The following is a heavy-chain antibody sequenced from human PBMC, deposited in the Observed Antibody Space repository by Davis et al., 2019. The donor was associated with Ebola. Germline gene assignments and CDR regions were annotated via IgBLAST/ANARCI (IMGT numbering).Heavy chain of an antibody. V-gene: IGHV5-51*01. CDR3: VRGQY. J-gene: IGHJ4*02. CDR2: FLLANSDT. CDR1: GDNFATPW. Sequence: PGGSLRLSCRGSGDNFATPWIGWVRQMPGKGLDWMGLFLLANSDTRYGPSFQGQVTMSVDKSTNTAYLQWSSLQASDTAMYYCVRGQYWGQGTLVSVSS.